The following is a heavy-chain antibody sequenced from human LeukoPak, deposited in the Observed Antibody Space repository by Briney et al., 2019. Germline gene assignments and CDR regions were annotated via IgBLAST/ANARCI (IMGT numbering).Heavy chain of an antibody. Sequence: PGRSLRLSCAASAFTFSSFGMHWVRQAPGKGLEWVAVIWYDGSNKYYADSVEGRFTISRDNSKNTLYLQMNSLRAEDTAVYYCARGGSAYSSSWSTFDYWGQGTLVTVSS. V-gene: IGHV3-33*01. CDR2: IWYDGSNK. CDR3: ARGGSAYSSSWSTFDY. CDR1: AFTFSSFG. J-gene: IGHJ4*02. D-gene: IGHD6-13*01.